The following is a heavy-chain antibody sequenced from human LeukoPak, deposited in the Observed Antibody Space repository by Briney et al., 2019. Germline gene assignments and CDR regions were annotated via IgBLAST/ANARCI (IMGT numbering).Heavy chain of an antibody. CDR1: GCSIRSYY. CDR3: ARVLPYSSGWGVDH. D-gene: IGHD6-19*01. V-gene: IGHV4-59*01. J-gene: IGHJ4*02. Sequence: PSETLSLTCTVSGCSIRSYYWSWIRQPPGKGLEWIGYIYYSGSTNYNPSLKSRVTISVDTSRNQFSLNVSSVTAADTAVYYCARVLPYSSGWGVDHWGQGTLVTVSS. CDR2: IYYSGST.